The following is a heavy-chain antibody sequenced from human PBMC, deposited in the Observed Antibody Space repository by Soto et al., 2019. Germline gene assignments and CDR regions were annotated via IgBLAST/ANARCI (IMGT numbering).Heavy chain of an antibody. Sequence: QVQLVQSGAEVKKPGSSVKVSCKASGGTFSSYAISWVRQAPGQGLEWMGGIIPIFGTANYPQKFQGRVTITADESTSTAYMELSSLRSEDTAVYYCARRYCSSTSCYRGWFDPWGQGTLVTVSS. D-gene: IGHD2-2*01. J-gene: IGHJ5*02. CDR1: GGTFSSYA. CDR2: IIPIFGTA. CDR3: ARRYCSSTSCYRGWFDP. V-gene: IGHV1-69*01.